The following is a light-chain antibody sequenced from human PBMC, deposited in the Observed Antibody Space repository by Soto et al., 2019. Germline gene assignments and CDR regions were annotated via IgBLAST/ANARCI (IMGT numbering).Light chain of an antibody. V-gene: IGKV3-20*01. CDR3: QQYGSSPLT. Sequence: ASQSVSAGHLAWYQQKPGQAPRLLIYGASSRATGIPDRFSGSGSGTDFTLTISRLEPEDFAVYFCQQYGSSPLTFGGGTKVDIK. J-gene: IGKJ4*01. CDR2: GAS. CDR1: QSVSAGH.